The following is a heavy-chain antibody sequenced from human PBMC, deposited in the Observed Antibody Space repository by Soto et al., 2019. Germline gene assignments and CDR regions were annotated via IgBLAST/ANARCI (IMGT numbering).Heavy chain of an antibody. Sequence: GGSLRLSCAASGFTFSSYWMNWVRQAPGKGLEWVTNINQDGNEDNLLDAVKGRFTISRDNAKNSLFLQMNSLRVDDFALYYCARTGDGHHDFLDYWGQGALVTVSS. CDR2: INQDGNED. CDR3: ARTGDGHHDFLDY. D-gene: IGHD1-1*01. CDR1: GFTFSSYW. J-gene: IGHJ4*02. V-gene: IGHV3-7*01.